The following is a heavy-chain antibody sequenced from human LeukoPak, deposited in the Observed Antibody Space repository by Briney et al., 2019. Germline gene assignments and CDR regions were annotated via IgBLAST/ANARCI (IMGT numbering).Heavy chain of an antibody. J-gene: IGHJ4*02. CDR1: GFTFSSYE. Sequence: GGSLRLSCAVSGFTFSSYEMNWVRQAPGKGLGWVSYISSSGSTIYYADSVKGRFTISRDNTKNSLYLQMNSLRAEDTAVYYCARDFYGGSDYWGQGTLVSVSS. CDR3: ARDFYGGSDY. V-gene: IGHV3-48*03. D-gene: IGHD4-23*01. CDR2: ISSSGSTI.